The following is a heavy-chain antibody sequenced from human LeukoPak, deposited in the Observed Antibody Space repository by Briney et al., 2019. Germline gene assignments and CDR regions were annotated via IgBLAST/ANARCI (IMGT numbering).Heavy chain of an antibody. D-gene: IGHD3-9*01. CDR3: ARHEGYYDILTGLLRGWFDP. Sequence: GESLQISCKGSGYIFTSYWIGWVRQLPGKGLEWMGIIYPGDSDTRYSPSFQGQVTISADKSISTAYLQWSSLKASDTAMYYCARHEGYYDILTGLLRGWFDPWGQGTLVTVSS. CDR2: IYPGDSDT. J-gene: IGHJ5*02. V-gene: IGHV5-51*01. CDR1: GYIFTSYW.